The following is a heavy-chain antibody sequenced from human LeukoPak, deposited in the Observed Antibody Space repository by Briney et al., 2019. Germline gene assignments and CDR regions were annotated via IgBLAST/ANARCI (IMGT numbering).Heavy chain of an antibody. CDR2: IYYSGST. V-gene: IGHV4-61*01. D-gene: IGHD2-8*01. CDR3: TRSTNLEALDI. Sequence: SQTLSPTCAVSGGSFSSGSYYWSWIRQPPGKELEWIGYIYYSGSTNSNPSLKSRVTISVDTSKSQFSLKLRSVTTADTALYYCTRSTNLEALDIWGQGTMVTVSS. J-gene: IGHJ3*02. CDR1: GGSFSSGSYY.